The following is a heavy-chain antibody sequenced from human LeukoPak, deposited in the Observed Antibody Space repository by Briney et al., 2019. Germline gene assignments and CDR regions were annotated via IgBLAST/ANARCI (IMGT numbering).Heavy chain of an antibody. J-gene: IGHJ4*02. CDR3: VRGGDSSSRYDY. CDR1: GDSVTGGL. Sequence: ASVRVSCNASGDSVTGGLMHWGRQAPGQGLEWMGWINPINPNSDDIHYAQKFRGRVTMTRDTSISTAYVELSSLSAYDTAVYYCVRGGDSSSRYDYWGQGTLVTVSS. D-gene: IGHD6-13*01. CDR2: INPINPNSDDI. V-gene: IGHV1-2*02.